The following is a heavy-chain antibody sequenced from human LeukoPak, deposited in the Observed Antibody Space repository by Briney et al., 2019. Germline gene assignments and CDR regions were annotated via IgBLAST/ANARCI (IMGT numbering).Heavy chain of an antibody. Sequence: GRSLRLSCAASGFAFSSYGMHWVRQAPGKGLEWVAVISYDGSNKYYADSVKGRFTISRDNSKNTLYLQMNSLRAADTAVYYCAKAGDIVVVPAAHFDYWGQGTLVTVSS. CDR1: GFAFSSYG. CDR3: AKAGDIVVVPAAHFDY. CDR2: ISYDGSNK. J-gene: IGHJ4*02. V-gene: IGHV3-30*18. D-gene: IGHD2-2*01.